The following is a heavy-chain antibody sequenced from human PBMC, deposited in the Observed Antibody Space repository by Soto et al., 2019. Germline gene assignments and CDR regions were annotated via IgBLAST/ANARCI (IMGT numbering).Heavy chain of an antibody. D-gene: IGHD4-17*01. V-gene: IGHV1-69*13. CDR1: RGTFSIYA. CDR3: ARDQPGSTVVIWNAFDM. J-gene: IGHJ3*02. Sequence: SVKVSCKASRGTFSIYAINWVRQAPGQGLEWMGGIIPIFGKANYAQKFQGRVTITADESTRTAYMELSSLRSEDTAVYYCARDQPGSTVVIWNAFDMWGQGTMVTVSS. CDR2: IIPIFGKA.